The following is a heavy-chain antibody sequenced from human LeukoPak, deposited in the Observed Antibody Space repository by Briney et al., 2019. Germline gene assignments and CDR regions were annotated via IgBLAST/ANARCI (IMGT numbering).Heavy chain of an antibody. CDR3: ARTFLGDWYFDL. CDR1: GGSISSYY. J-gene: IGHJ2*01. Sequence: SETLSLTCTVSGGSISSYYWSRIRQPPGKGLEWIGSIYYSGSTNYNPSLKSRVAVFVDTSKDQFSLKLNSVTAADTAVYYCARTFLGDWYFDLWGRGTLVTVSS. D-gene: IGHD1-26*01. CDR2: IYYSGST. V-gene: IGHV4-59*01.